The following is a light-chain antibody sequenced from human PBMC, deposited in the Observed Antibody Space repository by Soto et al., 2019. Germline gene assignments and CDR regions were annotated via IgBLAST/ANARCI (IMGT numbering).Light chain of an antibody. Sequence: GDRVTITCRASQSISSWLAWYQQKPGKAPKLLIYDASSLESGVPSRFSGSGSGTEFTLTISSLQPDDFATYYCQQYNSHVAFGQGTKVEIK. J-gene: IGKJ1*01. CDR1: QSISSW. CDR2: DAS. V-gene: IGKV1-5*01. CDR3: QQYNSHVA.